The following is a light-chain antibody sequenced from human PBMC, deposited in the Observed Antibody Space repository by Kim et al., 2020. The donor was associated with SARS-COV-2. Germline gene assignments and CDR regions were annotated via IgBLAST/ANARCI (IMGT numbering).Light chain of an antibody. CDR1: SSNSGAGYD. CDR2: DNS. CDR3: QSYDSSLSGYV. Sequence: RVTISCTRSSSNSGAGYDVHWYQQLPGTAPKLLIYDNSNRPSGVPDRFSGSKSGTSASLAITGLQAEDEADYYCQSYDSSLSGYVFGTGTKVTVL. J-gene: IGLJ1*01. V-gene: IGLV1-40*01.